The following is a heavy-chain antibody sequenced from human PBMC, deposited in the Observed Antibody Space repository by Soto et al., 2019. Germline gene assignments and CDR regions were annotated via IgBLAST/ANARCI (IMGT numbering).Heavy chain of an antibody. Sequence: EVQLVESGGDLVQPGGSLRLSCAASGFTFSSHEMNWIRQAPGKGLEWVSYISSSGTTMYYADSVKGRFTISSDNAKNSLFLQMNSLRAEDTALYYCARGGVYWGQGTLVTVSS. V-gene: IGHV3-48*03. CDR2: ISSSGTTM. CDR3: ARGGVY. J-gene: IGHJ4*02. CDR1: GFTFSSHE. D-gene: IGHD2-8*01.